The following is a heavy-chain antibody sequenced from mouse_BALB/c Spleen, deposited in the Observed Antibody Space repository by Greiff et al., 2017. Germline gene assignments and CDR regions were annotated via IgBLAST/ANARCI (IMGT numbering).Heavy chain of an antibody. CDR1: GFTFTDYY. CDR3: ARLLNYYAMDY. J-gene: IGHJ4*01. CDR2: IRNKANGYTT. Sequence: EVKLMESGGGLVQPGGSLRLSCATSGFTFTDYYMSWVRQPPGKALEWLGFIRNKANGYTTEYSASVKGRFTISRDNSQSILYLQMNTLRAEDSATYYCARLLNYYAMDYWGQGTSVTVSS. D-gene: IGHD2-3*01. V-gene: IGHV7-3*02.